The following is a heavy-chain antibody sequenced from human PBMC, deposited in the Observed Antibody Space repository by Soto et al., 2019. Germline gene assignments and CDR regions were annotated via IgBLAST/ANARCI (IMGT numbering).Heavy chain of an antibody. J-gene: IGHJ4*02. CDR2: ISAYNGNT. CDR3: ARGEIGHYYGSGSPPRY. V-gene: IGHV1-18*01. Sequence: ASVKVSCKASGYTFTSYGISWVRQAPGQGLEWMGWISAYNGNTNYAQKLQGRVTMTTDTSTSTAYMELRSLRSDDTAVYYCARGEIGHYYGSGSPPRYWGPGTIVTV. CDR1: GYTFTSYG. D-gene: IGHD3-10*01.